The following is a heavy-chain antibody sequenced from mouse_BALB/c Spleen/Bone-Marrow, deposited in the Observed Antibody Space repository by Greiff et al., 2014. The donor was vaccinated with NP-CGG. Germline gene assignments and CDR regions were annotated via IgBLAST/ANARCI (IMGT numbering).Heavy chain of an antibody. CDR2: ISGGGNYT. Sequence: EVQLVESGGGLVKPGGSLKLSCAASGFTFSSNGMSWVRQTPEKRLEWVATISGGGNYTYYPDSVKGRFTISGDNAKNNLYLQMSSLRSEDTALYYCARNYYGYDGYFDYWGQGTTLTVSS. CDR3: ARNYYGYDGYFDY. CDR1: GFTFSSNG. J-gene: IGHJ2*01. V-gene: IGHV5-9-2*01. D-gene: IGHD2-2*01.